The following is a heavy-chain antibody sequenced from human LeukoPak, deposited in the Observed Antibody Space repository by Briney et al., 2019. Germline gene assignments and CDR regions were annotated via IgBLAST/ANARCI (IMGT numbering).Heavy chain of an antibody. V-gene: IGHV3-74*01. CDR2: INADGTTI. J-gene: IGHJ4*02. Sequence: GRSLRLSCAASGFTFSSSWMHWVRQVPGKGLLWVSRINADGTTIDYADSVKGRFTISRDDAKNTLFLQMNSLRADDMGVYYCARAGYYRFDYWGQGVLVTVSS. D-gene: IGHD4-17*01. CDR1: GFTFSSSW. CDR3: ARAGYYRFDY.